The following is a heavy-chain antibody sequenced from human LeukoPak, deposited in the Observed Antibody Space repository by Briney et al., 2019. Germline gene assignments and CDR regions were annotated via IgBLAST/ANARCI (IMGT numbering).Heavy chain of an antibody. Sequence: ASVKVSCKASGYTFTNYGISWVRQAPGQGLEWMGWISAYNGNTNYAHQLQGRVTMTTDASTRTAYMELRSLRSDDTAVYYCARVGAKDAFDIWGQGTMVTVSS. D-gene: IGHD1-26*01. V-gene: IGHV1-18*01. CDR2: ISAYNGNT. CDR3: ARVGAKDAFDI. J-gene: IGHJ3*02. CDR1: GYTFTNYG.